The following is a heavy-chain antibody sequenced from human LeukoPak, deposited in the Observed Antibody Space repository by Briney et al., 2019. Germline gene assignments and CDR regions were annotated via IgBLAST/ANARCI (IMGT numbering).Heavy chain of an antibody. Sequence: GGSLRLSCAASGFTFSSYGIHWVRQAPGRGLEWVAFIRYDGSNKYYADSVKGRFTISRDNSKNSLYLQMNSLRTEDTAFYYCAKDFQGIVGATQIDFWGQGTLVTVSS. CDR1: GFTFSSYG. J-gene: IGHJ4*02. CDR2: IRYDGSNK. V-gene: IGHV3-30*02. CDR3: AKDFQGIVGATQIDF. D-gene: IGHD1-26*01.